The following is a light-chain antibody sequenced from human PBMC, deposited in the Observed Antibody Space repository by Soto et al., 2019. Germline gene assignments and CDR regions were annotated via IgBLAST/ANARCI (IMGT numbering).Light chain of an antibody. CDR3: QQSNSYPVT. V-gene: IGKV1-5*03. CDR2: KAS. Sequence: DIQMTQSPSTLSASVGDRVTITSRASQSISSWLAWYQQKPGKAPKLLIYKASSLESGVPSRFSGSGSGIEFTLTISSLQPDDFATYYCQQSNSYPVTFGQGTKLEIK. CDR1: QSISSW. J-gene: IGKJ2*01.